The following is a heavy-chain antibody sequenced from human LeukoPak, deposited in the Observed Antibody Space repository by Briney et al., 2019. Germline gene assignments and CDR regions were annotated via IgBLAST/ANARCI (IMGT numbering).Heavy chain of an antibody. V-gene: IGHV3-23*01. CDR2: ISGSGTNT. D-gene: IGHD4-17*01. J-gene: IGHJ4*02. CDR3: ALGGRYGDYVPFDY. CDR1: GFTFSSYA. Sequence: GGSLRLSCAASGFTFSSYAMTWVRQAPGKGLEWVSVISGSGTNTDYADSVKGRFTISRDNPKNTLYLQMNSLRAEDTAVYYCALGGRYGDYVPFDYWGQGTLVTVSS.